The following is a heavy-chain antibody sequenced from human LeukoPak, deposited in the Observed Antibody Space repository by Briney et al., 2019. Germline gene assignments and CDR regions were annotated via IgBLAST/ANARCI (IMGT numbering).Heavy chain of an antibody. J-gene: IGHJ4*02. CDR3: ARDLSLYCSGGSCYSLNY. V-gene: IGHV3-7*01. D-gene: IGHD2-15*01. CDR1: GFTFSNYW. CDR2: IRQDGSDK. Sequence: EPGGSLRLSCAASGFTFSNYWMSWVRQAPGKGLEWVANIRQDGSDKYYVDSVKGRFTISRDNAQNSLYLQMGSLRVEDTAVYYCARDLSLYCSGGSCYSLNYWGQGTLVTVSS.